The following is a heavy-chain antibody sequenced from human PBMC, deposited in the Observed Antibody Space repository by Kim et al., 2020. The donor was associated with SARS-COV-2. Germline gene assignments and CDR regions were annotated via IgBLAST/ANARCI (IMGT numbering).Heavy chain of an antibody. Sequence: GGSLRLSCAASGFTFSSYEMNWVRQAPGKGLEWVSYISSSGSTIYYADSVKGRFTISRDNAKNSLYLQMNSLRAEDTAVYYCARAEPQGLYYYYGMDVWGQGTTVTVSS. J-gene: IGHJ6*02. CDR2: ISSSGSTI. V-gene: IGHV3-48*03. CDR1: GFTFSSYE. D-gene: IGHD1-26*01. CDR3: ARAEPQGLYYYYGMDV.